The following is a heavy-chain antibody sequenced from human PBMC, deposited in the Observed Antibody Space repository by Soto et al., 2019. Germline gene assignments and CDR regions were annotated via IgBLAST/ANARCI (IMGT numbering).Heavy chain of an antibody. CDR3: AKEHHFRYFDCLAD. CDR1: GFTFSSYG. D-gene: IGHD3-9*01. J-gene: IGHJ4*02. CDR2: ISQDGSNK. Sequence: QVQLVESGGGVVQPGRSLRLSCAASGFTFSSYGMHWVRQAPGKGLEWVAVISQDGSNKYYADSVKGRFTISRDNSQNTLYLQMNSLRAEDTAVYDCAKEHHFRYFDCLADWGQGTLVTVSS. V-gene: IGHV3-30*18.